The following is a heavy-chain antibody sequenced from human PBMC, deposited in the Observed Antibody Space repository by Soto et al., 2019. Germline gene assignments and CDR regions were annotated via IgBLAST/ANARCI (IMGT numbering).Heavy chain of an antibody. CDR1: GYTFTTLS. CDR3: AGQYCGDYCSAEY. CDR2: INAGNGYT. Sequence: QVQLEQSGAEVRRSGASVKVSCKASGYTFTTLSMHWVRQAPGQRLEWMGYINAGNGYTKYSQNFQGRVTITRDTLASTAYMELSSLRSEETAVYYCAGQYCGDYCSAEYCGQVTLVTVSS. D-gene: IGHD2-21*02. V-gene: IGHV1-3*01. J-gene: IGHJ4*02.